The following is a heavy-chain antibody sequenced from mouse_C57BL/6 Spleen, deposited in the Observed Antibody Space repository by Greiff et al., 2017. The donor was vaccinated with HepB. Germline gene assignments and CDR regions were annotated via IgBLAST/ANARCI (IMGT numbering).Heavy chain of an antibody. D-gene: IGHD1-1*01. Sequence: QVQLQQSGPGLVQPSQSLSITCTVSGFSLTSYGVHWVRQSPGKGLEWLGVIWSGGSTDYNAAFISRLSISKDNSKSQVFFKMNSLQADDTAIYYCARKGGLYGSSYGWYFDVWGTGTTVTVSS. J-gene: IGHJ1*03. CDR1: GFSLTSYG. V-gene: IGHV2-2*01. CDR3: ARKGGLYGSSYGWYFDV. CDR2: IWSGGST.